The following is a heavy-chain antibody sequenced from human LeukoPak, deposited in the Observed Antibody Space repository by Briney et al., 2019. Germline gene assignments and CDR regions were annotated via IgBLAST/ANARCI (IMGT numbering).Heavy chain of an antibody. CDR2: IYYSGST. CDR1: GGSYSSYY. J-gene: IGHJ4*02. Sequence: SETLSLTCTVSGGSYSSYYWSLIRQPAGKGLEWIGYIYYSGSTKYNPSLKSRVTISVDTSKNQFSLKLSSVTAADTAVYYCARHEAAAFLFDYWGQGTLVTVSS. V-gene: IGHV4-59*01. D-gene: IGHD6-13*01. CDR3: ARHEAAAFLFDY.